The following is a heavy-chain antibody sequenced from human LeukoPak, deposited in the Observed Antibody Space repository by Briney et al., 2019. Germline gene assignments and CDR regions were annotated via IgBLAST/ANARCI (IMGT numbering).Heavy chain of an antibody. J-gene: IGHJ4*02. CDR3: ARDWGLYGSGSWQDY. CDR1: GYSFTGYY. Sequence: ASVKVSCKASGYSFTGYYMHWVRQAPGQGLEWMGWINPNSGGTNYAQKFQGRVTMTRDTSISTAYMELSRLRSDDTAVYYCARDWGLYGSGSWQDYWGQGTLVTVSS. CDR2: INPNSGGT. V-gene: IGHV1-2*02. D-gene: IGHD3-10*01.